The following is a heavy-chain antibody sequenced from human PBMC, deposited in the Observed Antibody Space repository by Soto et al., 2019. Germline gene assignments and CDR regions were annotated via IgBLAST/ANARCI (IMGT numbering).Heavy chain of an antibody. D-gene: IGHD3-22*01. CDR1: GFTFSDYY. J-gene: IGHJ6*02. CDR3: ARYYYDSSGYYYVAYYGMDV. Sequence: QVQLVESGGGLVKPGGSLRLSCAASGFTFSDYYMSWIRQAPGKGLEWVSYISSSSSYTNYADSVKGRFTISRDNAKNSPYLQMNSLRAEDTAVYYCARYYYDSSGYYYVAYYGMDVWGQGTTVTVSS. CDR2: ISSSSSYT. V-gene: IGHV3-11*05.